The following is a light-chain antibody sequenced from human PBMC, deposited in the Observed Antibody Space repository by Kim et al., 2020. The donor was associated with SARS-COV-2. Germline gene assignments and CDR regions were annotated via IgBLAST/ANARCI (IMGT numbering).Light chain of an antibody. CDR2: DVS. Sequence: GQSITLSCAGPSRDVGGYNYVSWYQQHPGIAPKLMLFDVSQRPSGVSNRFSGSKSGNTASLTISGLQAEDEADYHCSSYTSSRTWVFGGGTQLTVL. CDR3: SSYTSSRTWV. J-gene: IGLJ3*02. V-gene: IGLV2-14*04. CDR1: SRDVGGYNY.